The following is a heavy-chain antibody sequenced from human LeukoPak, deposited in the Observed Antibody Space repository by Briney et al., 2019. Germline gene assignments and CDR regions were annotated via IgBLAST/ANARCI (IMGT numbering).Heavy chain of an antibody. CDR3: ASRNYGPYYYGMDV. D-gene: IGHD1-7*01. Sequence: ASVKVSCKASGYSLSNYGITWARQAPGQGLEWMGWIGTHNGNTKYAQKFQGRVTMTTDTSTNTVYMELRSLRSDDTAVYYCASRNYGPYYYGMDVWGQGTTVTVSS. CDR1: GYSLSNYG. J-gene: IGHJ6*02. CDR2: IGTHNGNT. V-gene: IGHV1-18*01.